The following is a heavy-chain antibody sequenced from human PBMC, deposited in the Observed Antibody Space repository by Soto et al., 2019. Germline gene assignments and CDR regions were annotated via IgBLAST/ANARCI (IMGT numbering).Heavy chain of an antibody. Sequence: ASVKVSCKASGYTFTSYDINWVRQATGQGLEWMGWMNPKSGNTDYAEKFQGRVTMTRDTSISTAYMELSGLRSDDTAVFYCARVRDLGYCRGGTCYGWEPFEIWGQGTMVTVS. CDR3: ARVRDLGYCRGGTCYGWEPFEI. D-gene: IGHD2-15*01. CDR1: GYTFTSYD. J-gene: IGHJ3*02. V-gene: IGHV1-8*01. CDR2: MNPKSGNT.